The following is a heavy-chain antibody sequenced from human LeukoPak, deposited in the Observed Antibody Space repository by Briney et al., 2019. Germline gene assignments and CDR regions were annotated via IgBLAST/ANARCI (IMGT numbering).Heavy chain of an antibody. CDR2: INPNSGGT. D-gene: IGHD4-17*01. CDR1: GYTFTGYY. J-gene: IGHJ4*02. CDR3: ARERSGDYYFDY. Sequence: ASVKVSCKASGYTFTGYYMHWVRQAPGQGLEWMGWINPNSGGTNYAQKFQGRVTMTRDTSISTAYMELSRLRSDDTAVYYCARERSGDYYFDYWGQGTLVTVSS. V-gene: IGHV1-2*02.